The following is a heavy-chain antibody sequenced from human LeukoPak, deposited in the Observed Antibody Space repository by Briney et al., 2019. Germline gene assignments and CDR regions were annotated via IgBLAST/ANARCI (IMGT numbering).Heavy chain of an antibody. CDR3: ARLLGGYFAGNTFDI. Sequence: SETLSLTCTVSGGSVSSRPHFCAWIRQTPGKGLGWIGTMYYTGSANYNPSLKSRVTMSVVTSKDHFSLYLSSVTATDTAVYFCARLLGGYFAGNTFDIWGQGTVVTVSS. D-gene: IGHD3-9*01. J-gene: IGHJ3*02. V-gene: IGHV4-39*02. CDR1: GGSVSSRPHF. CDR2: MYYTGSA.